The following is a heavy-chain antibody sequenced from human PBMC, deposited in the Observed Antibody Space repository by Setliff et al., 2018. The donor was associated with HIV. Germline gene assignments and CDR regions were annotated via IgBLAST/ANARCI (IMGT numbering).Heavy chain of an antibody. D-gene: IGHD4-17*01. V-gene: IGHV4-59*11. CDR3: AKGAGFYGDYTFDY. CDR1: GPSINIHY. Sequence: SETLSLTCTVSGPSINIHYWSWIRQSPGKAFEWIGYIYSTGSTNYNPSLQSRVTISMVASRNQFSLKVTSVTAADTAVYYRAKGAGFYGDYTFDYWGQGHRVTVSS. CDR2: IYSTGST. J-gene: IGHJ4*02.